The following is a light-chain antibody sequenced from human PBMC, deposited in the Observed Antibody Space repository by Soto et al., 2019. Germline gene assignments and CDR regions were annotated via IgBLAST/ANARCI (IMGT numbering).Light chain of an antibody. V-gene: IGLV7-46*01. Sequence: QSVVTQDPSLQVSPGGTVTLTCGSSTGAVTSGHYPYWFQLKPGQAPRTLIYDTTNKHSWTPGRFSGSLLGGKAALTLSGAQPEDEAEYYFLISYSGDRVVVGGGTEVTVL. CDR2: DTT. CDR3: LISYSGDRVV. CDR1: TGAVTSGHY. J-gene: IGLJ2*01.